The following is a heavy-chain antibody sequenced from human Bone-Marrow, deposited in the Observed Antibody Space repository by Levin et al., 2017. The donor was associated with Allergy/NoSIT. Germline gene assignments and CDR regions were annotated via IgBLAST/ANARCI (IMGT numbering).Heavy chain of an antibody. CDR2: VYISGTT. Sequence: SETLSLTCSVSGDSMIIHYWAWIRQPAGKGLEWLGRVYISGTTNRNPSLQSRVTMSVDRSKNQFSLNLNSVTAADTAVYFCVRFNPKGYFDLWGPGAPVTVSS. CDR1: GDSMIIHY. J-gene: IGHJ4*02. CDR3: VRFNPKGYFDL. V-gene: IGHV4-4*07. D-gene: IGHD6-13*01.